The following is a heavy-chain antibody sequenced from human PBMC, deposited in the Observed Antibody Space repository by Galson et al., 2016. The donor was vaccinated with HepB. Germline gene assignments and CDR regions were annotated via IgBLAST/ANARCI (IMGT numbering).Heavy chain of an antibody. CDR2: IYYSGST. CDR1: GGSLSSYY. J-gene: IGHJ4*02. V-gene: IGHV4-59*01. CDR3: ARSPSMIRGVILDS. D-gene: IGHD3-10*01. Sequence: ETLSLTCTVSGGSLSSYYWSWIRQPPGKGLEWIGYIYYSGSTNYNPSLKSRVTISIDTSKNQFSLKLSSVTAADTAMYYCARSPSMIRGVILDSWGQGTQVTVSS.